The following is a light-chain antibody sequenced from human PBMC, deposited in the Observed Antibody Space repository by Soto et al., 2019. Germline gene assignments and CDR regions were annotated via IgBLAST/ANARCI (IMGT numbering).Light chain of an antibody. CDR2: VAS. CDR3: QKYNSAPWT. CDR1: QGISNH. V-gene: IGKV1-27*01. J-gene: IGKJ1*01. Sequence: DIQMTQSPSSLSASVGDRVTITCRASQGISNHLAWYQQQPGKVPKLLIYVASTLQSGVPSRFSGSGSGTDFTLTISSLQPEDVATYHCQKYNSAPWTFGQGTKVEIK.